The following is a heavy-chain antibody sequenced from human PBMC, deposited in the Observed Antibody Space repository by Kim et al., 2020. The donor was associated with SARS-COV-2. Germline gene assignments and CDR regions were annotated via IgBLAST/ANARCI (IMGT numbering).Heavy chain of an antibody. CDR3: ARARQQLVRAWYFDL. J-gene: IGHJ2*01. CDR2: INHSGST. V-gene: IGHV4-34*01. D-gene: IGHD6-13*01. Sequence: SETLSLTCAVYGGSFSGYYWSWIRQPPGKGLEWIGEINHSGSTNYNPSLKSRVTISVDTSKNQFSLKLSSVTAADTAVYYCARARQQLVRAWYFDLWGRGTLVTVSS. CDR1: GGSFSGYY.